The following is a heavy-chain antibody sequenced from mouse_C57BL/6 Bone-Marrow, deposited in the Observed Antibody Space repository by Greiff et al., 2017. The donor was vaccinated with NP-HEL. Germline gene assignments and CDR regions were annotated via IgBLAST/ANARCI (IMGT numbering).Heavy chain of an antibody. CDR1: GYSFTGYY. V-gene: IGHV1-42*01. J-gene: IGHJ3*01. CDR2: INPSTGGT. CDR3: AREIGY. Sequence: EVQLQQSGPELVKPGASVKISCKASGYSFTGYYMNWVKLSPEKSLEWIGEINPSTGGTTYNQKFKAKATLTVDKSSSTAYMQLKSLTSEDSAVYYCAREIGYWGQGTLVTVSA.